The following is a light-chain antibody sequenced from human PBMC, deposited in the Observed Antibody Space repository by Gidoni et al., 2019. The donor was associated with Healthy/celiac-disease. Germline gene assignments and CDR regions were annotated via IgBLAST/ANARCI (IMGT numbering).Light chain of an antibody. CDR1: QRISSY. J-gene: IGKJ4*01. Sequence: DIQMTQAPSSLSASVGDRVTITCRASQRISSYLNWYQQKPGKDPKLLIYAASSLQSGVPSRFSGSGSGTDFTLTISSLHPEDFATYYCQQSYSTPLTFGGGTKVEIK. V-gene: IGKV1-39*01. CDR3: QQSYSTPLT. CDR2: AAS.